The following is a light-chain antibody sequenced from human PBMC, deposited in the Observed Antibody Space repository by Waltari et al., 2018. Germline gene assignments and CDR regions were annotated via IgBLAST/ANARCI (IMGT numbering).Light chain of an antibody. Sequence: DIVMTQSPDSLAVSLGERATINCRSSQSILFRSTNKNYLSWYQQKPGQPPKLLIYWASIRESGVPDRFRGGGSGSDFTLTISSLQAEDVAVYYCQKYYTAPATFGPGTKVDVK. CDR2: WAS. CDR1: QSILFRSTNKNY. CDR3: QKYYTAPAT. V-gene: IGKV4-1*01. J-gene: IGKJ3*01.